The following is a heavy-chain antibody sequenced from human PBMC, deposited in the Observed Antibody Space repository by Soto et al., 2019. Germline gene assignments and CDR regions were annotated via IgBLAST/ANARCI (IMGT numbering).Heavy chain of an antibody. CDR1: GGSISSGGYY. V-gene: IGHV4-31*03. CDR3: ARDTRDPDYYYYMDV. J-gene: IGHJ6*03. CDR2: IYYSGST. Sequence: QVQLQESGPGLVKPSQTLSLTCTVSGGSISSGGYYWSWIRQHPGKGLEWIGYIYYSGSTYYNPSLKSRVTRSVDTSKNQFSLKLSSVTAADTAVYYCARDTRDPDYYYYMDVWGKGTTVTVSS.